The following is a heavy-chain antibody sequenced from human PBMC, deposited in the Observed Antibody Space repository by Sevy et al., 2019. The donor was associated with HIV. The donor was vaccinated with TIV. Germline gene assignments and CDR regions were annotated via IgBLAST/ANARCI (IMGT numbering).Heavy chain of an antibody. V-gene: IGHV3-23*01. J-gene: IGHJ4*02. Sequence: GGSLRLSCTSSGFTFSSYAMNWVRQAPGKGLEWVSTISHSGDSTYYADSVKGRFTISRDNSENTLYLQMNSLRDEDTALYYCAGRKVGDFWSGSIRGPWAGGPLFDYWGQGTLVTVSS. CDR3: AGRKVGDFWSGSIRGPWAGGPLFDY. D-gene: IGHD3-3*01. CDR1: GFTFSSYA. CDR2: ISHSGDST.